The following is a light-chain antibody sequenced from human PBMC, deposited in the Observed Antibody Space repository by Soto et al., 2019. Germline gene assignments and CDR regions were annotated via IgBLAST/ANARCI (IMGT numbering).Light chain of an antibody. J-gene: IGKJ1*01. CDR3: QHRSNWPSWT. Sequence: EIDMARAPVTLSVSPRERATLFFRASQFVSSNLAWYQQKPGQAPRLLIYGASTRATGIPARFSGSGSGTDFTLTISSLEPEDFAVYYCQHRSNWPSWTFGEGTKVDIK. CDR1: QFVSSN. V-gene: IGKV3-11*01. CDR2: GAS.